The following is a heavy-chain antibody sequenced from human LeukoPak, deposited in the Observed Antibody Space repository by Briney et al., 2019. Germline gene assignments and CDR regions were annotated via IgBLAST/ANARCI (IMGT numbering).Heavy chain of an antibody. V-gene: IGHV3-21*01. D-gene: IGHD6-19*01. CDR2: ISSSSSYI. CDR1: GFTVSSNY. CDR3: ARVAPVSGSSGWYVHYYGMDV. J-gene: IGHJ6*02. Sequence: PGGSLRLSCAASGFTVSSNYMSWVRQAPGKRLEWVSSISSSSSYIYYADSVKGRFTISRDNAKNSLYLQMNSLRAEDTAVYYCARVAPVSGSSGWYVHYYGMDVWGQGTTVTVSS.